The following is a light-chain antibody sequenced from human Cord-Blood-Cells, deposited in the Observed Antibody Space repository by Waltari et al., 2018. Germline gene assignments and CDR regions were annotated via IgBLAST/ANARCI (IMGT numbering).Light chain of an antibody. J-gene: IGKJ2*01. V-gene: IGKV3-20*01. Sequence: EIVLTQSPGTLSLSPGERATLSCRACQSVSSSYLAWYQQKPGQAPRLLIYGASSRATGIPDRFSGSGSGTDFTLTISRLEPEDVAVYYCQQYGSSPPYTFGQGTKLEIK. CDR1: QSVSSSY. CDR2: GAS. CDR3: QQYGSSPPYT.